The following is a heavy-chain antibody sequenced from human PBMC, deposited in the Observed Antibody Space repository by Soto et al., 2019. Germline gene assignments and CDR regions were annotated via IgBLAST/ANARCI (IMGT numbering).Heavy chain of an antibody. V-gene: IGHV1-69*13. CDR3: ARVVSGWFDY. CDR1: GGTFSSYA. J-gene: IGHJ4*02. D-gene: IGHD6-19*01. CDR2: IIPIFGTA. Sequence: EASVKVSCKGSGGTFSSYAISWVRQAPGQGLEWMGGIIPIFGTANYAQKFQGRVTITADESTSTAYMELSSLRSEDTAVYYCARVVSGWFDYWGQGTLVTVSS.